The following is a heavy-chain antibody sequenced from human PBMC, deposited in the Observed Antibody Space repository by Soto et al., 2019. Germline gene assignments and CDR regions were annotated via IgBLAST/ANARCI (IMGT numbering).Heavy chain of an antibody. Sequence: DVQLVESGGGLVQPGRSLRLSCAASGFAFDQYAMHWVRQAPGKGLEWVSVLSWNSGNIGYADSVKGRFTISRDNAKNSLYLQMNSLRAEDTALYYCAKALGSSFLYNAEYFHYWGQGTLVTVSS. CDR3: AKALGSSFLYNAEYFHY. CDR2: LSWNSGNI. D-gene: IGHD3-3*01. V-gene: IGHV3-9*01. CDR1: GFAFDQYA. J-gene: IGHJ1*01.